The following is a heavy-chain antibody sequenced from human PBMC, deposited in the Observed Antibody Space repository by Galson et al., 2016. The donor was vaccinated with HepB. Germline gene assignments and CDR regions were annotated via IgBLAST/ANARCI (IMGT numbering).Heavy chain of an antibody. D-gene: IGHD2-15*01. J-gene: IGHJ4*02. CDR2: IYYSGNT. V-gene: IGHV4-31*03. CDR1: GGSISSGGYY. CDR3: ARVGGSGYSLFDY. Sequence: TLSLTCTVSGGSISSGGYYWSWIRQHPGKGLEWIGFIYYSGNTYYNPSLKSRVTISVDTSKNQFSLNLSSVTAADTAIYYCARVGGSGYSLFDYWGQGTLVTVSS.